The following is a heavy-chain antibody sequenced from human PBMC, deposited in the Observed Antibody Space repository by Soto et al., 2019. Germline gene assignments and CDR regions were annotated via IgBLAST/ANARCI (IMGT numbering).Heavy chain of an antibody. CDR2: ISSSSSYI. V-gene: IGHV3-21*01. J-gene: IGHJ4*02. D-gene: IGHD3-22*01. CDR3: ARGLYYYDSSGYYGN. Sequence: EVQLVESGGGLVKPGGSLRLSCAASGFTFSSYSMNWVRQAPGKGLEWVSSISSSSSYIYYADSVKGRFTISRDNAQNSLYLQMNSLRAEDTAVYYCARGLYYYDSSGYYGNWGQGTLVTVSS. CDR1: GFTFSSYS.